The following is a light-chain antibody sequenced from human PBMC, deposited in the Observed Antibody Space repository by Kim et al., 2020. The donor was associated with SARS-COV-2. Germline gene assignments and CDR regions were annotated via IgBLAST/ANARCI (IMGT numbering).Light chain of an antibody. Sequence: EIVLTQSPATLSLSPGERATLSCRASQSVSSYFAWYQQKPGQPPRLLIYGASTRAAGIPARFSGSGSGTDFSLTISSLEPEDFAVYYCQQRANWPVTFGQGTRLEIK. CDR1: QSVSSY. CDR2: GAS. CDR3: QQRANWPVT. J-gene: IGKJ5*01. V-gene: IGKV3-11*01.